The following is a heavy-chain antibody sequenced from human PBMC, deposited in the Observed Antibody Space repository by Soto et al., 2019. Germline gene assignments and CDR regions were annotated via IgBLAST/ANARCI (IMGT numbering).Heavy chain of an antibody. CDR3: ARVTGGIVVVPAAILGWFDP. D-gene: IGHD2-2*02. V-gene: IGHV4-31*03. CDR1: GGSISSGGYY. Sequence: QVQLQESGPGLVKPSQTLSLTCTVSGGSISSGGYYWSWIRQHPGKVLEWIGYIYYSGSTYYNPSLKSRVTISVDTSKNQFSLKLSSVTAADTAVYYCARVTGGIVVVPAAILGWFDPWGQGTLVTVSS. CDR2: IYYSGST. J-gene: IGHJ5*02.